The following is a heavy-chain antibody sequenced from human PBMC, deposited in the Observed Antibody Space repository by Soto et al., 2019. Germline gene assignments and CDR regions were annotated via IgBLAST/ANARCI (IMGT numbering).Heavy chain of an antibody. CDR1: GITFSGFW. CDR2: VDSAGSGT. CDR3: ATVFEH. V-gene: IGHV3-74*01. Sequence: VPLVESGGGSVQPGGSLRLSCVASGITFSGFWMHWVRQVPGKGLVWVARVDSAGSGTSYADSVKGRFTISRDNAKKTLSLQMASLRVEDTAVYSCATVFEHWGQGIPVTVSS. J-gene: IGHJ4*02.